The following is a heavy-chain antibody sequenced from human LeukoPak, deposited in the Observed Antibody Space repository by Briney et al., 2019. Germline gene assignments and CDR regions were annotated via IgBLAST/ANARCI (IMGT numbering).Heavy chain of an antibody. V-gene: IGHV3-9*01. D-gene: IGHD6-19*01. CDR3: ANSRWAVAGDYFDY. CDR2: ISWNSGSI. CDR1: GFTLDDYA. J-gene: IGHJ4*02. Sequence: GGSLRLSCAASGFTLDDYAMHWVRQAPGKGLEWVSGISWNSGSIGYADSVRGRFTISRDNAKNSLYLQMNSLRAEDTALYYCANSRWAVAGDYFDYWGQGTLVTVSS.